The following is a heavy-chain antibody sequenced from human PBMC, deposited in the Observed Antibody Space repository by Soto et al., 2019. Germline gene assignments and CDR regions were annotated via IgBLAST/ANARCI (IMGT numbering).Heavy chain of an antibody. V-gene: IGHV3-7*04. Sequence: EEQLVESGGGLVQPGGSLRLSCAASGFTFSSYWLSWVRQVPGKGLEWVASIKPDGSEKSYVDSVKGRFTISRVNAKISLFLQMNTLRDEDTALYYCARGVTTVAHWGQGTLVTVSS. D-gene: IGHD1-26*01. CDR1: GFTFSSYW. CDR3: ARGVTTVAH. CDR2: IKPDGSEK. J-gene: IGHJ4*02.